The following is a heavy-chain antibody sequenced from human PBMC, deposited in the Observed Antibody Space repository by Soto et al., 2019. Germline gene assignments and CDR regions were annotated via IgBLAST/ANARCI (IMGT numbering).Heavy chain of an antibody. D-gene: IGHD6-13*01. Sequence: EVQLVESGGGLVKPGGSLRLSCAASGFTFSSYSMNWVRLAPGKGLEWVSSISSSSSYIYYADSVKGRFTISRDNAKNSLYLQMNSLRAEDTAVYYCARDLTTGTRYFDYWGQGTLVTVSS. J-gene: IGHJ4*02. CDR2: ISSSSSYI. CDR3: ARDLTTGTRYFDY. CDR1: GFTFSSYS. V-gene: IGHV3-21*01.